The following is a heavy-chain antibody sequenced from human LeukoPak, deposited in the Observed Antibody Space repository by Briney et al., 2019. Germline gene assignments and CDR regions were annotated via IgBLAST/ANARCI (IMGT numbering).Heavy chain of an antibody. CDR3: AREPHRAVAGTLIDY. V-gene: IGHV1-18*01. CDR1: GYTFISYG. J-gene: IGHJ4*02. CDR2: ISAYNGNT. D-gene: IGHD6-19*01. Sequence: ASVKVSCKASGYTFISYGISWVRQAPGQGLEWMGWISAYNGNTNYAQKFQGRVTMTTDTSTNTAYMELRSLTSDDTAVYYCAREPHRAVAGTLIDYWGQGTLVTVSS.